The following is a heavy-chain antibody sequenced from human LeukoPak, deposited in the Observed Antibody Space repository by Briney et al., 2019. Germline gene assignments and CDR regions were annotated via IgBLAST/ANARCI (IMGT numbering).Heavy chain of an antibody. D-gene: IGHD6-19*01. CDR3: AKGRGKGRIAVAGNTFDY. V-gene: IGHV3-23*01. Sequence: GGSLRLSCAASGFTFSSYAMSWVRQAPGKGLEWVSAISGSGGSTYYADSVKGRFTISRDNSKNTLYLQMNSLRAEDTAVHYCAKGRGKGRIAVAGNTFDYWGQGTLVTVSS. CDR2: ISGSGGST. CDR1: GFTFSSYA. J-gene: IGHJ4*02.